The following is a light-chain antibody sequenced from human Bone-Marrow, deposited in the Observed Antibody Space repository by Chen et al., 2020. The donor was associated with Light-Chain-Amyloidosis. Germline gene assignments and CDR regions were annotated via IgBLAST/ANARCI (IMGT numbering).Light chain of an antibody. CDR3: QSYDTRLSGLYV. CDR1: SSNIGAGYD. CDR2: AND. V-gene: IGLV1-40*01. Sequence: QSVLTQPPSVSGAPGQRVIISCTGSSSNIGAGYDVHWYQQLPGTAPKLLIYANDNLPSGVPDRFAGDKSGTSASLAITGLQAEDEADYYCQSYDTRLSGLYVFGTGTKVTVL. J-gene: IGLJ1*01.